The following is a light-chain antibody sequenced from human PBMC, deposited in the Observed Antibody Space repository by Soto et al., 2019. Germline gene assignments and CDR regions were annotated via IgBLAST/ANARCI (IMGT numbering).Light chain of an antibody. Sequence: EIALTQSPGLLSLSPGKRATLSCSASQSVSSGKLAWYQQKPGQAPRLLIFGASGRATGIPDRFSGSGSGTDFSLTISSLETEDSAVYECQQCGSSILTFCGETKVDIK. CDR2: GAS. CDR1: QSVSSGK. CDR3: QQCGSSILT. J-gene: IGKJ4*01. V-gene: IGKV3-20*01.